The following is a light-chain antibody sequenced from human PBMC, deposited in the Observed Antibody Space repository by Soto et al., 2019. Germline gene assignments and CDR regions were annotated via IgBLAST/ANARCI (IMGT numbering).Light chain of an antibody. V-gene: IGKV3-20*01. CDR3: QQYETSPRT. CDR2: GAS. CDR1: QSVSSNF. Sequence: EIVLTQSPGTLSLSPPERTTLSCAASQSVSSNFLDWYQQKPGQAPRLLIYGASSRATGIPDRFSGSGSGTDFTLTISRLEPEDFAVYYCQQYETSPRTFGQGTKVDIK. J-gene: IGKJ1*01.